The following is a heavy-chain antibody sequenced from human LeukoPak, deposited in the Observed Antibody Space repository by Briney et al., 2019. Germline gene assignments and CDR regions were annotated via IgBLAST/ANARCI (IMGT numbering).Heavy chain of an antibody. CDR1: GFTFSSYS. Sequence: PGGSLRLSCAASGFTFSSYSMNWVRQAPGKGLEWVSSISSSSSYIYYADSVKGRFTISRDNAKNSLYLQMNSLRAEDTAVYYCARGLRGYSYGSDYWGQGTLVTVSS. V-gene: IGHV3-21*01. D-gene: IGHD5-18*01. J-gene: IGHJ4*02. CDR3: ARGLRGYSYGSDY. CDR2: ISSSSSYI.